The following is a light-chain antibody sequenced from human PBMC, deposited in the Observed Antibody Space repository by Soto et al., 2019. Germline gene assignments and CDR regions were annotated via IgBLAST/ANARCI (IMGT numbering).Light chain of an antibody. CDR1: RSIGRF. V-gene: IGKV1-39*01. CDR2: SAS. J-gene: IGKJ1*01. Sequence: DIQMTQSPSSLSASVGDRVTITCRASRSIGRFLNWYQQKPARAPKFLISSASSLQGGVPSRFSGSGSGTDFTFTIDSLQPEDFATYYCQQSYIPPVTFGQGTKVEIQ. CDR3: QQSYIPPVT.